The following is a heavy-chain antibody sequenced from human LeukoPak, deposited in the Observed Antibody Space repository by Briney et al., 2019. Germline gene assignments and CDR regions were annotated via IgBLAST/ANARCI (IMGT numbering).Heavy chain of an antibody. CDR2: IIPIFGTA. CDR1: GGTFSSYA. J-gene: IGHJ6*02. Sequence: SVKVSCKASGGTFSSYAISWVRQAPGQGLEWMGGIIPIFGTANYAQKFQGRVTITADESTSTAYMELSSLRSENTAVYYCARGGPYYYYGMDVWGQGTTVTVSS. CDR3: ARGGPYYYYGMDV. V-gene: IGHV1-69*13.